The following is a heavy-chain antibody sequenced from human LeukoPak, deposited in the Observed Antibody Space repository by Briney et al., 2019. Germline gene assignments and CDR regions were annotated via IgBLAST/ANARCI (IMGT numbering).Heavy chain of an antibody. V-gene: IGHV1-2*02. Sequence: ASVKVSCKASGYTFTGYYMHWVRQAPGQGLEWMGWINPNSGGTNYAQKFQGRVTMTRDTSISTAYMELSRLRPDDTAVYYCARDRITMVRGVKFGYFYYGMDVWGQGTTVTVSS. CDR3: ARDRITMVRGVKFGYFYYGMDV. CDR1: GYTFTGYY. CDR2: INPNSGGT. D-gene: IGHD3-10*01. J-gene: IGHJ6*02.